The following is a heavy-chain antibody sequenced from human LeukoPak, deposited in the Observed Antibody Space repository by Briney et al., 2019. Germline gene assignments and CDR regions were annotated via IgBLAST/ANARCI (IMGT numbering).Heavy chain of an antibody. J-gene: IGHJ6*02. CDR3: ARDKGIPRYYDSSGQTYYYYGMDV. V-gene: IGHV3-21*05. CDR2: ISSSSSYT. Sequence: GGSLRLSCAASGFTFSSYSMNWVRQAPGKGLEWVSYISSSSSYTNYADSVKGRFTISRDNAKNSLYLQMNSLRAEDTAVYYCARDKGIPRYYDSSGQTYYYYGMDVWGQGTTVTVSS. D-gene: IGHD3-22*01. CDR1: GFTFSSYS.